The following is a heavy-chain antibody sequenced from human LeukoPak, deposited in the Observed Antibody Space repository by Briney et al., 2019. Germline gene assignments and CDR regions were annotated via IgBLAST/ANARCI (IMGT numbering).Heavy chain of an antibody. V-gene: IGHV3-21*01. CDR2: ISSSSSYI. CDR1: GFTFSSYS. D-gene: IGHD1-26*01. CDR3: ARDPYSGNYGTYYYYYMDV. J-gene: IGHJ6*03. Sequence: PGGSLRLSCAASGFTFSSYSMNWVRQAPGKGLEWVSSISSSSSYIYYADPVKGRFTISRDNAKNSLYLQMDSLGPEDTAVYYCARDPYSGNYGTYYYYYMDVWGKGTTVTISS.